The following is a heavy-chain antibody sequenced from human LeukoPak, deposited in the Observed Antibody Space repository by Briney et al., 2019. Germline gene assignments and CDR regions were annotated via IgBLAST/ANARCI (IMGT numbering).Heavy chain of an antibody. V-gene: IGHV3-30-3*01. CDR3: ARPKLLQYYYDSSGYIPWFDP. D-gene: IGHD3-22*01. J-gene: IGHJ5*02. Sequence: GGSLRLSCAASGFTFSSYAMHWVRQAPGKGLEWVAVISYDGSNKYYAESVEGRFTISRDNSKNTLYLQMNSLRAEDTAVYYCARPKLLQYYYDSSGYIPWFDPWGQGTLVTVSS. CDR1: GFTFSSYA. CDR2: ISYDGSNK.